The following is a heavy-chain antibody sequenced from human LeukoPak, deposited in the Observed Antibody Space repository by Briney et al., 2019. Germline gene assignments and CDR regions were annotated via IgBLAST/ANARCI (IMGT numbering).Heavy chain of an antibody. CDR3: ARGDFLDY. V-gene: IGHV3-30-3*01. CDR2: TSYDGFNK. CDR1: GFTFSSYA. Sequence: GGSLRLSCAASGFTFSSYAIHWVRQAPGKGLEWVALTSYDGFNKYYADSVKGRFTISGDDPKNTLYLQMNSLRPEDTAVYYCARGDFLDYWGQGTLVTVSS. J-gene: IGHJ4*02.